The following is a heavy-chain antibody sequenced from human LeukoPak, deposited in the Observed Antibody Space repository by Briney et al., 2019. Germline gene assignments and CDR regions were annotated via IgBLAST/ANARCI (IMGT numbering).Heavy chain of an antibody. J-gene: IGHJ4*02. CDR1: GFTFGDYG. V-gene: IGHV3-20*04. Sequence: GGSLRLSCAASGFTFGDYGMRWVRQAPGKGLEWVSSINWNGGNTTYADSVKGRFNISRDTAKDSLYLQLNSLRAEDTALYYCARDRGWLQYIDYWGQGTLVTVSS. CDR3: ARDRGWLQYIDY. CDR2: INWNGGNT. D-gene: IGHD5-24*01.